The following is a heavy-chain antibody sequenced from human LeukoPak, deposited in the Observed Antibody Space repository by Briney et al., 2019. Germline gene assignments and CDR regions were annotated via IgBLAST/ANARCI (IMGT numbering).Heavy chain of an antibody. Sequence: PGGSLRLSCAASGFTFSSFSMDWVRQAPGKGLEWVSSISGSSRYIYYADSVKGRFTISRDNAKNSLYLQMNSLRAEDTAVYYCARGAYASSSNYWGQGTLVTVSS. D-gene: IGHD6-6*01. J-gene: IGHJ4*02. CDR1: GFTFSSFS. CDR3: ARGAYASSSNY. V-gene: IGHV3-21*04. CDR2: ISGSSRYI.